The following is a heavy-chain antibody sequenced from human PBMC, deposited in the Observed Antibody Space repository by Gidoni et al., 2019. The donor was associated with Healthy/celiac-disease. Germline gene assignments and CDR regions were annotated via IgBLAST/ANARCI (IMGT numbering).Heavy chain of an antibody. V-gene: IGHV3-30*18. CDR1: GFTSSRYG. CDR3: AKGRLAVAGTDYFDY. CDR2: ISYDGNNK. D-gene: IGHD6-19*01. Sequence: QVQLVESGGGVVQPGRSLRLSCAASGFTSSRYGVHWVPQAPGQGLEWVAVISYDGNNKYYADSVKGRFTISRDNSKNTLYLQMNSLRAEDTAVYYCAKGRLAVAGTDYFDYWGQGTLVTVSS. J-gene: IGHJ4*02.